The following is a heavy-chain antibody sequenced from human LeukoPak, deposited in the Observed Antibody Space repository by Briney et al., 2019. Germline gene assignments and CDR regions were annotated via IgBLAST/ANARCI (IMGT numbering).Heavy chain of an antibody. D-gene: IGHD5-12*01. CDR1: GFTFSSYE. J-gene: IGHJ6*04. Sequence: GGSLRLSCGASGFTFSSYEMNWVRQAPGKGLEWVSYISSSGSTIYYADSVKGRFTISRDNAKNSLYLQMNSLRAEDTAVYYCARDLPGETYSGYEYYYYYGMDVWGKGTTVTVSS. CDR3: ARDLPGETYSGYEYYYYYGMDV. V-gene: IGHV3-48*03. CDR2: ISSSGSTI.